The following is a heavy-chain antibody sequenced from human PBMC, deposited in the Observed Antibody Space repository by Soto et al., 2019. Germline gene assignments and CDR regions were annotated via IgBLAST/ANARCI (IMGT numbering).Heavy chain of an antibody. V-gene: IGHV3-48*03. CDR2: ITGSGTTI. J-gene: IGHJ4*02. D-gene: IGHD6-19*01. CDR1: GFTFSSYE. CDR3: ARGVGGVLVAGFDY. Sequence: GGSLRHSCSASGFTFSSYEMNWVRQAPGKGLEWVSYITGSGTTIYYADSVKGRFTISRDNAKNLLSLQMNSLRAEDTAIYYCARGVGGVLVAGFDYCGQGALVTVSS.